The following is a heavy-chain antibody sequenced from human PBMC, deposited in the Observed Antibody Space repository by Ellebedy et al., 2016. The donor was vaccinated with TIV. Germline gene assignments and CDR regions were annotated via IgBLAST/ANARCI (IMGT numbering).Heavy chain of an antibody. D-gene: IGHD6-13*01. CDR2: TSSSGTYI. CDR3: ARPAASYSSRWYDFDC. V-gene: IGHV3-21*01. J-gene: IGHJ4*02. Sequence: GESLKISCAASGFTFSTYTMNWVRQAPGKGLEWVSSTSSSGTYIHNADSVKGRFTISRDNAKSSLYLQMNSLRVEDTAVYYCARPAASYSSRWYDFDCWGQGTLVTVSS. CDR1: GFTFSTYT.